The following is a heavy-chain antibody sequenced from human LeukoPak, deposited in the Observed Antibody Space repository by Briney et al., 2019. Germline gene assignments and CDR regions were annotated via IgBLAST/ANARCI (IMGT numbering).Heavy chain of an antibody. J-gene: IGHJ4*02. CDR3: TRSKDSGSHLFLFDY. CDR2: INPSDGST. V-gene: IGHV1-46*01. CDR1: GYTFTSYY. Sequence: ASVKVSCKASGYTFTSYYMHWVRQAPGQGLEWMGIINPSDGSTNYAQKFQGRVTMTRDRSRSTVYLELSSLRSEDTAVYYCTRSKDSGSHLFLFDYWGQGTLVTVSS. D-gene: IGHD1-26*01.